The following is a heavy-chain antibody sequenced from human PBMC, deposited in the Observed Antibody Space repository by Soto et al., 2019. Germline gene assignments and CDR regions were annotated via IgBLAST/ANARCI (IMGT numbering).Heavy chain of an antibody. CDR3: ESGIAARPSWFDP. J-gene: IGHJ5*02. V-gene: IGHV4-39*01. D-gene: IGHD6-6*01. CDR1: GGSISSSSDY. CDR2: IYYSGST. Sequence: PXATLSLTFTVSGGSISSSSDYWGWIRQPPGKGLEWIGSIYYSGSTYYNPSLKRRVTISVDTSKNQFSLKLSSVTAADTAVYYCESGIAARPSWFDPWGQGTLVTVSS.